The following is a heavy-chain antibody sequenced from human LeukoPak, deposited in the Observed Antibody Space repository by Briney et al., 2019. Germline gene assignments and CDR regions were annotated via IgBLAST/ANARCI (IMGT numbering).Heavy chain of an antibody. Sequence: PGGSLRLSCAAPGFTFSNYWMTWVRQGPGAGLEWLAKIKLDGSETHFVDSVNGRFTISRDNAKHSLSLQRSGLRVEDTAVYYCARGYSDWLRWGQGTQGTVSS. J-gene: IGHJ4*02. V-gene: IGHV3-7*01. D-gene: IGHD4-11*01. CDR3: ARGYSDWLR. CDR1: GFTFSNYW. CDR2: IKLDGSET.